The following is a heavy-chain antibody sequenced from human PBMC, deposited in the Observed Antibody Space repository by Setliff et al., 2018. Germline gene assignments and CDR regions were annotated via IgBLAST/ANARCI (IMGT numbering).Heavy chain of an antibody. V-gene: IGHV3-30*07. J-gene: IGHJ6*03. D-gene: IGHD3-22*01. CDR3: ARLALTGYDSSGYYYALDYYYYMDV. Sequence: GGSLRLSCAASGFSFSNYAMHWVRQAPGKGLEWVAVISYDGINKYYADSVRGRFTISRDNSKNTLYLQMNSLRADDTAVYYCARLALTGYDSSGYYYALDYYYYMDVWGKGTTVTVSS. CDR2: ISYDGINK. CDR1: GFSFSNYA.